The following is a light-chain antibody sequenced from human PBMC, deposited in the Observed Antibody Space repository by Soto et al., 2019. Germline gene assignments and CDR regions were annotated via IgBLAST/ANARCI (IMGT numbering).Light chain of an antibody. V-gene: IGLV2-14*01. J-gene: IGLJ2*01. CDR2: EVS. Sequence: QSALPQPASVSGSHGQSIPISCTGTSSDVGGYNYVSWYQQHPGKAPKLMIYEVSNRPSGVSNRFSGSKSGNTASLTISGLQAEDEADYYCSSYTSSSTVVFGGGTKLTVL. CDR1: SSDVGGYNY. CDR3: SSYTSSSTVV.